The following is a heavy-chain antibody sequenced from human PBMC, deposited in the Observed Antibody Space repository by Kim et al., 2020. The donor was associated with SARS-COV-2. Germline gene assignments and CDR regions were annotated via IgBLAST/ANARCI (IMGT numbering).Heavy chain of an antibody. D-gene: IGHD4-17*01. Sequence: GGSLRFSCAASGFTFSSYAMHWVRQAPGKGLEWVAVISYDGSNKYYADSVKGRFTISRDNSKNTLYLQMNSLRAEDTAVYYCAATEGDYPRDYWGQGTL. CDR1: GFTFSSYA. J-gene: IGHJ4*02. CDR2: ISYDGSNK. V-gene: IGHV3-30*04. CDR3: AATEGDYPRDY.